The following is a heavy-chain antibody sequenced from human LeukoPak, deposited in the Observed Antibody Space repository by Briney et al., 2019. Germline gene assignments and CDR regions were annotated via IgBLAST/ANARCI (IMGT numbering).Heavy chain of an antibody. D-gene: IGHD1-26*01. V-gene: IGHV3-7*01. J-gene: IGHJ4*02. CDR2: INQDGRDK. CDR1: GFTFSNYW. Sequence: QAGGSLRLSCAASGFTFSNYWMTWVRQAPGKGLEWVANINQDGRDKYYVDSVKGRFTISRDNAKNSLYLQMNSPRAEDTAVYYCARADSAGSIFDYWDQGTLVTVSS. CDR3: ARADSAGSIFDY.